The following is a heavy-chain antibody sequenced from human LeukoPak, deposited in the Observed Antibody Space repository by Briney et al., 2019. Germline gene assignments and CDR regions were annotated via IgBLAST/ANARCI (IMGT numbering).Heavy chain of an antibody. CDR1: GFTFSSYG. CDR3: ASGRRAYCGGDCYSADY. J-gene: IGHJ4*02. CDR2: ISYDGSNK. V-gene: IGHV3-30*03. Sequence: GGSLRLSCAASGFTFSSYGMHWVRQAPGKGLEWVALISYDGSNKYYADSVKGRFTISRDNSKNTLYLQMNSLRPEDTAVYYCASGRRAYCGGDCYSADYWGQGTLVIVSS. D-gene: IGHD2-21*02.